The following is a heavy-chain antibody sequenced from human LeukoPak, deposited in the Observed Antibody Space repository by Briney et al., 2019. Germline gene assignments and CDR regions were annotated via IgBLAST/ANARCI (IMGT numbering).Heavy chain of an antibody. V-gene: IGHV6-1*01. CDR2: TYYRSKWYN. CDR3: NSGNYFFDS. Sequence: SQTLSLTCAISGDRVSRNSAAWNWIRRSPSRGIEWLGRTYYRSKWYNDYAVSVKRRITINPDTSKNHFSLQLDSVTPEDTAVYWCNSGNYFFDSWGQGTLVTVSS. CDR1: GDRVSRNSAA. J-gene: IGHJ4*02. D-gene: IGHD3-10*01.